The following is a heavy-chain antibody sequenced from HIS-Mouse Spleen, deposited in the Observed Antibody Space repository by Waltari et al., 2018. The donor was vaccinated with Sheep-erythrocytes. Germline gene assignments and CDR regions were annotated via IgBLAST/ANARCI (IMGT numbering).Heavy chain of an antibody. CDR2: ISYDGSNK. CDR3: AKVRTVNYWYFDL. Sequence: QVQLVESGGGVVQPGRSLRLSCAASGFTFSSYGMHWVRRAPGKGLEWVAVISYDGSNKYYVDSVKGRFTISRDNSKNTLYLQMNSLRAEDTAVYYCAKVRTVNYWYFDLWGRGTLVTVSS. CDR1: GFTFSSYG. J-gene: IGHJ2*01. V-gene: IGHV3-30*18. D-gene: IGHD1-1*01.